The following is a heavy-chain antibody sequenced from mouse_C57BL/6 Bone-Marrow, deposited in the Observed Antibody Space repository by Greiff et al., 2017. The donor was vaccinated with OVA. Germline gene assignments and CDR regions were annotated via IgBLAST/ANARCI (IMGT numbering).Heavy chain of an antibody. CDR2: IDPSDSDT. CDR3: ARDGYPCFAY. J-gene: IGHJ3*01. D-gene: IGHD2-3*01. CDR1: GYTFTSYW. Sequence: QVQLQQPGAELVRPGSSVKLSCKASGYTFTSYWMHWVKQRPIQGLEWIGNIDPSDSDTHYNQKFKDKATLTVDKSSSTAYMQLSSLTCEDSAVYYCARDGYPCFAYWGQGTLVTVSA. V-gene: IGHV1-52*01.